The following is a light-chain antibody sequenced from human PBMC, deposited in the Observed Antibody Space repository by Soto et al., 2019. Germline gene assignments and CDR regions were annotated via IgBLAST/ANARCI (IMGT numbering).Light chain of an antibody. CDR2: WAS. V-gene: IGKV4-1*01. J-gene: IGKJ1*01. Sequence: DIVMTQSPDSLAVSLVERATISCKSSQSVLYSSDNKNYLAWYQQKPGQPPKLLIYWASTRESGVPDRFSGSGSGTDFTLTISSLQAEDVAVYYCLQYYSTPWTFGQGTKVDIK. CDR3: LQYYSTPWT. CDR1: QSVLYSSDNKNY.